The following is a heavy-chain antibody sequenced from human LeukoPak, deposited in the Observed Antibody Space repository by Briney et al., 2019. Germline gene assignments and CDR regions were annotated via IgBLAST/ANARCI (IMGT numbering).Heavy chain of an antibody. CDR1: GGSISSYY. J-gene: IGHJ3*02. D-gene: IGHD3-10*01. CDR3: ARDGLLWFGELWFSAFDI. Sequence: SGTLSLTCAVSGGSISSYYWSWIRQPPGKGLEWIGYIYYSGSTNYNPSLKSRVTISVDTSKNQFSLKLSSVTAADTAVYYCARDGLLWFGELWFSAFDIWGQGTMVTVSS. CDR2: IYYSGST. V-gene: IGHV4-59*01.